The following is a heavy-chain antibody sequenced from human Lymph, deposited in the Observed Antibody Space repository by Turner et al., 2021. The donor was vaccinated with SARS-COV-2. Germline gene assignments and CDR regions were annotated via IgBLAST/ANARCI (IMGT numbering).Heavy chain of an antibody. CDR1: GITVSSNY. Sequence: EVQLVESGGGLVQPGGSLRLPCAASGITVSSNYMSWVRQAPGKGLGWVSVIYSGGSTFYADSVKGRFTISRDKSKNTLYLQMNSLRAEDTAVYYCAKGVRGVIIPEAFDIWGQGTMVTISS. CDR3: AKGVRGVIIPEAFDI. CDR2: IYSGGST. V-gene: IGHV3-66*01. J-gene: IGHJ3*02. D-gene: IGHD3-10*01.